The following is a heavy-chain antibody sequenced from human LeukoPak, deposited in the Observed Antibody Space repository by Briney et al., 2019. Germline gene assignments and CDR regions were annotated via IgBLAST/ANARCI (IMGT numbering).Heavy chain of an antibody. CDR2: IRQDGAER. D-gene: IGHD3-22*01. CDR1: GFTFSSYS. Sequence: PGGSLRLSCAASGFTFSSYSMNWVRQAPGKGLEWVANIRQDGAERYYVDSVRGRFTISRDNAKNSVYLEMNSLRVEDTAVYFCARAPCFESSGPLWGQGTLVTVSS. V-gene: IGHV3-7*01. J-gene: IGHJ4*02. CDR3: ARAPCFESSGPL.